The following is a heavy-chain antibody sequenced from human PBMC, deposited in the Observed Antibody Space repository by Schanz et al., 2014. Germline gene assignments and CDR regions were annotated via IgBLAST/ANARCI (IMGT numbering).Heavy chain of an antibody. Sequence: EVQLVESGGGLVQPGGSLRLSCAASTFTFSSYWMHWVRQAPGKGLVWVSRIDRDGSRTNYADSVKGRFTISRDNAKSTVYLQMNSLTADDTAVYYCARDKGGYYPFDYWGRGTLVTVSS. J-gene: IGHJ4*02. CDR3: ARDKGGYYPFDY. D-gene: IGHD3-3*01. V-gene: IGHV3-74*01. CDR1: TFTFSSYW. CDR2: IDRDGSRT.